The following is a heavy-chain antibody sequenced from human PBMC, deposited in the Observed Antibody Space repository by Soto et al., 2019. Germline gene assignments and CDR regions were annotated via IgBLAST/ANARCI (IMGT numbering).Heavy chain of an antibody. J-gene: IGHJ5*02. CDR1: GGSFSGYY. D-gene: IGHD6-6*01. CDR2: INHSGST. V-gene: IGHV4-34*01. Sequence: SETLSLTCAVYGGSFSGYYWSWIRQPPRKRLEWIGEINHSGSTNYNPSLKSRVTISVDTSKNQFSLKLSSVTAADTAVYYCARGRRLRGYSSSKRNWFDPWGQGTLVTVSS. CDR3: ARGRRLRGYSSSKRNWFDP.